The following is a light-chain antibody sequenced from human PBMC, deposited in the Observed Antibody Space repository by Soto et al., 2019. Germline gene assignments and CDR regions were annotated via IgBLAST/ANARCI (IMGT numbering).Light chain of an antibody. CDR2: DVS. CDR1: QDIRGA. J-gene: IGKJ5*01. CDR3: QQSNSYPIT. V-gene: IGKV1-13*02. Sequence: AIHVTQSPSSLSASVGDRVTITCRASQDIRGALAWYQQKPGKAPKLLIYDVSTLESGVPSRFSGSGSGTEFTLAISSLQPEDFGTYYCQQSNSYPITFGHGTRLEI.